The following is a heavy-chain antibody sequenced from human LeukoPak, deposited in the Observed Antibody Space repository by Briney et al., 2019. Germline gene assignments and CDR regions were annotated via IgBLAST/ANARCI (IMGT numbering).Heavy chain of an antibody. V-gene: IGHV4-61*02. D-gene: IGHD3-22*01. CDR3: ARGGDYYDSSGYYH. CDR1: GGSISSGSYY. Sequence: PSETLSLTCTVSGGSISSGSYYWSWIRQPAGKGLEWIGRIYTSGSTNYNPSLKSRVTISVDTSKNQFSLKLSSVTAADTAVYYCARGGDYYDSSGYYHWSQGTLVTVSS. J-gene: IGHJ5*02. CDR2: IYTSGST.